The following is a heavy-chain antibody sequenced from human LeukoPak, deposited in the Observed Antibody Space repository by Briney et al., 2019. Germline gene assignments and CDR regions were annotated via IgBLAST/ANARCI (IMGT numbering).Heavy chain of an antibody. D-gene: IGHD4-23*01. CDR3: AKDAHFLYGGKRDYYFDY. Sequence: GGSLRPSCAASGFTFVSYGMHWVRQAPGKGLEWVTFIRYDGSDKDYADSVKGRFTISRDNSKNTLYLQMNSLRREDTAVYYCAKDAHFLYGGKRDYYFDYWGQGTLVTVSS. CDR1: GFTFVSYG. J-gene: IGHJ4*02. CDR2: IRYDGSDK. V-gene: IGHV3-30*02.